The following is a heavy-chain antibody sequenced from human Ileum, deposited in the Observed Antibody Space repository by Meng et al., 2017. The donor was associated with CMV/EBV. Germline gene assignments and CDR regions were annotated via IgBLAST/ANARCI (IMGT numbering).Heavy chain of an antibody. CDR2: INPSGGST. V-gene: IGHV1-46*01. Sequence: CKASGYTLTSYYMHWVRQAPGQGLEWMGIINPSGGSTSYAQKFQGRVTMTRDTSTSTVYMELSSLRSEDTAVYYCARGHGVVITPAYWGQGTLVTVSS. J-gene: IGHJ4*02. D-gene: IGHD3-3*01. CDR1: GYTLTSYY. CDR3: ARGHGVVITPAY.